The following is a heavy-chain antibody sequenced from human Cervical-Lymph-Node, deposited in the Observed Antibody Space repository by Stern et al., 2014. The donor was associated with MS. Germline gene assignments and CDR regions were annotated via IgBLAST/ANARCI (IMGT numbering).Heavy chain of an antibody. J-gene: IGHJ3*02. V-gene: IGHV1-18*01. D-gene: IGHD4/OR15-4a*01. Sequence: QMQLVQSGAEVKEPGASVKVSCRTSGYTFTANGISWVRQAPGQGLEWMGWISTHTGNTNYAQSLQGRITMTTDTSTRTVYMELRSLRSDDTAMYYCARDRDHGLDIWGKGTRVTVSS. CDR1: GYTFTANG. CDR2: ISTHTGNT. CDR3: ARDRDHGLDI.